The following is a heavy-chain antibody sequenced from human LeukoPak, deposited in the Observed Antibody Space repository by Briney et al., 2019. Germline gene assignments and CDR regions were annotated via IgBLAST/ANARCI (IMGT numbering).Heavy chain of an antibody. J-gene: IGHJ4*02. CDR3: AKEREGFGELPLGY. D-gene: IGHD3-10*01. CDR1: GFTFSSYG. Sequence: GRSLRLSCAASGFTFSSYGMHWVRQAPGKGLEWVAVISNDGSNEYYADSVKGRFTISRDNYKNTLYLQMNSLRAEDTAVYYCAKEREGFGELPLGYWGQGTLVTVSS. CDR2: ISNDGSNE. V-gene: IGHV3-30*18.